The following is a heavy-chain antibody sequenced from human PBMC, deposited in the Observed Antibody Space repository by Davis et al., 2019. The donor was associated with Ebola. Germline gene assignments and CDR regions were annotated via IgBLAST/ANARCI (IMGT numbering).Heavy chain of an antibody. D-gene: IGHD3-3*01. CDR1: GGSISSSSYY. CDR2: IYYSGST. J-gene: IGHJ4*02. CDR3: ARRLRFLEWLFLSYFDY. V-gene: IGHV4-39*01. Sequence: MPSETLSLTCTVSGGSISSSSYYWGWIRQPPGKGLEWIGSIYYSGSTYYNPSLKSRVTISVDTSKNQFSLKLSSVTAADTAVYYCARRLRFLEWLFLSYFDYWGQGTLVTVSS.